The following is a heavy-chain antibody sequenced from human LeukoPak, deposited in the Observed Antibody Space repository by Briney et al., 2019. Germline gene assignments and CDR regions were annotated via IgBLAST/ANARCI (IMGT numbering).Heavy chain of an antibody. CDR2: INHSGST. Sequence: SETLSLTCAVHGGSFSGYYWSWIRQPPGKGLEWIGEINHSGSTNYNPSLKSRVTISVDTSKNQFSLKLSSVTAADTAVYYCARGRSSSWYVRAFDIWGQGTMVTVSS. CDR3: ARGRSSSWYVRAFDI. CDR1: GGSFSGYY. J-gene: IGHJ3*02. D-gene: IGHD6-13*01. V-gene: IGHV4-34*01.